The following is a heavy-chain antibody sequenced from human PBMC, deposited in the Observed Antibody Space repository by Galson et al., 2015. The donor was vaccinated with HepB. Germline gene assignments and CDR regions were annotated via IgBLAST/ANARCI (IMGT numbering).Heavy chain of an antibody. CDR2: TYYRSKWYN. CDR3: AASGVPGTDAFDI. V-gene: IGHV6-1*01. J-gene: IGHJ3*02. Sequence: CAISGDSVSSNSAAWNWIRQSPSRGLEWLGRTYYRSKWYNEYAVSVKSRISINPDTPKNQFSLQLKSVTPEDTAVYYCAASGVPGTDAFDIWGQGTMVTVSS. CDR1: GDSVSSNSAA. D-gene: IGHD1-1*01.